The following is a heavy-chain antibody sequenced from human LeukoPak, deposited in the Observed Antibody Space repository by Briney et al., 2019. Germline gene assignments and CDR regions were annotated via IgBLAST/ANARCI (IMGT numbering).Heavy chain of an antibody. Sequence: ASVKVSCKASGYTFTGYYMHWVRQAPGQGLEWMGWINPNSGGTNYAQKFQGRVTMTRDTSTSTAYMELSRLRSDDTAVYHCASTRTYSSGWQIDYWGQGTLVTVSS. J-gene: IGHJ4*02. D-gene: IGHD6-19*01. CDR3: ASTRTYSSGWQIDY. V-gene: IGHV1-2*02. CDR2: INPNSGGT. CDR1: GYTFTGYY.